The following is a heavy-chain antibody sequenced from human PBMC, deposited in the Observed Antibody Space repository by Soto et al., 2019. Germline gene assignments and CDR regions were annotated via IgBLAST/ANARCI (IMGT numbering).Heavy chain of an antibody. CDR1: GFTFSTSG. CDR2: ISQAGSSQ. Sequence: AEGSLRLCCAASGFTFSTSGMTLVRQAPGKGRESVPTISQAGSSQYYLDPLKARFSVPRATVKNSLYLQMDTLRADDTAMYFCVRGAFKSGSYPDYFDYWGQGALVTVSS. D-gene: IGHD6-19*01. V-gene: IGHV3-7*03. CDR3: VRGAFKSGSYPDYFDY. J-gene: IGHJ4*02.